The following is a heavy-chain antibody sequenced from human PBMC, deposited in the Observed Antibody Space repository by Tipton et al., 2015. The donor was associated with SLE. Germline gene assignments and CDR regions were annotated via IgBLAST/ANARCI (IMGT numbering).Heavy chain of an antibody. V-gene: IGHV3-7*01. Sequence: SLRLSCAASGFSFSNYWMSWVRQAPGKGLEWVASIKQDGSEEYYVDSVRGRFTMSRDNAKNSLYLQMNSLRAEDTAVYYCARDSVDAFDIWGQGTMVTVSS. CDR2: IKQDGSEE. J-gene: IGHJ3*02. CDR1: GFSFSNYW. CDR3: ARDSVDAFDI.